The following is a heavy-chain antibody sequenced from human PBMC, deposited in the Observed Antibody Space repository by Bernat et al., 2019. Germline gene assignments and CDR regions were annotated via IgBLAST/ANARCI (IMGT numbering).Heavy chain of an antibody. Sequence: QVQLVESGGGVVQPGRSLRLSCAASGFTFSSYAMHWVRQAPGKGLEWVAVISYDGSNKYYADSVKRRFTISRDNSKNTLYLQMNSLRAEDTAVYYCAREAGKFFDYRGQGTLVTVSS. D-gene: IGHD6-19*01. V-gene: IGHV3-30-3*01. CDR3: AREAGKFFDY. CDR2: ISYDGSNK. J-gene: IGHJ4*02. CDR1: GFTFSSYA.